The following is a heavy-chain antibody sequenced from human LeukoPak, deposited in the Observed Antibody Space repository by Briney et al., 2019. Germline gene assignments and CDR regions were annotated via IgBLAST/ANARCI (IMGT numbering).Heavy chain of an antibody. Sequence: SETLSLTCTVSGGSISSGGYYWSWIRQPPGKGLEWIGYIYHSGSTYYNPSLKSRVTISVDRSKNQFSLKLSSVTAADTAVYYCARDGLSGAFDIWGQGTMVTVSS. J-gene: IGHJ3*02. CDR3: ARDGLSGAFDI. CDR2: IYHSGST. V-gene: IGHV4-30-2*01. D-gene: IGHD3/OR15-3a*01. CDR1: GGSISSGGYY.